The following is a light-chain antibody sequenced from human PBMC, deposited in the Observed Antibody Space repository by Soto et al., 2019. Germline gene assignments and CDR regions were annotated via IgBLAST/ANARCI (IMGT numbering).Light chain of an antibody. V-gene: IGKV3-20*01. Sequence: EFVVTQSPGTMSLSPEERATLSCTASRSVSSSYLAWYQQKPGQAPRLLIYGASSRATGIPDRFSGSGSGTDFTLTISRLEPEDFAVYYCQQYNKWPWTFGQGTKVDIK. J-gene: IGKJ1*01. CDR1: RSVSSSY. CDR2: GAS. CDR3: QQYNKWPWT.